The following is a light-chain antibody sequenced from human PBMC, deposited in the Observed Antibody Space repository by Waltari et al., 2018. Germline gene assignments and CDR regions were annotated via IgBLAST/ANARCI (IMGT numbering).Light chain of an antibody. J-gene: IGLJ2*01. CDR1: SSDVGSYNL. CDR3: CSYAGASTHVV. CDR2: EVT. V-gene: IGLV2-23*02. Sequence: QSALTQPASVSGSPGQSITISCTGTSSDVGSYNLVSWYQQHPGKAPKLMIYEVTKRPAGVSNRFSGSKSGTPASLTISGLQAEDESDYYGCSYAGASTHVVFGGGTKVTVL.